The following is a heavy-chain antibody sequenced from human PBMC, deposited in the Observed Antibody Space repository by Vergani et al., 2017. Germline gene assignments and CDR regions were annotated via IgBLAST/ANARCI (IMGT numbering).Heavy chain of an antibody. CDR1: GFRFDQFG. Sequence: EVELVDSGGNVVRPGGSLRLSCVASGFRFDQFGMMWVRQSPGKGPEWVAGISFNGLTVGYSESVEGRFTISRDNSKKSLFLQMNSLRAEETALYYCAKDLGTSSGGGWFDPWGQGTLVTVSS. J-gene: IGHJ5*02. CDR3: AKDLGTSSGGGWFDP. D-gene: IGHD6-6*01. CDR2: ISFNGLTV. V-gene: IGHV3-20*04.